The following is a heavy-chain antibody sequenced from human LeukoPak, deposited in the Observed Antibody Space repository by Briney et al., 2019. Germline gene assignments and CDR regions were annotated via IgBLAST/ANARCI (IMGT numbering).Heavy chain of an antibody. CDR1: GFTFSSYG. J-gene: IGHJ4*02. CDR3: AQEGTEYISTWYAN. D-gene: IGHD6-13*01. Sequence: PGGSLRLSCAASGFTFSSYGMHWVRQAPGKGLEWVAFIRYDGSNKYYADSVKGRFTISRDNSKNTLDLQMNSLRAEDTALYYCAQEGTEYISTWYANWGQGTLVTVSS. CDR2: IRYDGSNK. V-gene: IGHV3-30*02.